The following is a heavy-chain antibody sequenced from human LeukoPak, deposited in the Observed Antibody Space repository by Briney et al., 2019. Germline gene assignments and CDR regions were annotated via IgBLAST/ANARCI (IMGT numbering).Heavy chain of an antibody. CDR3: ARDRGRGIVGAQPIDY. V-gene: IGHV1-3*01. J-gene: IGHJ4*02. D-gene: IGHD1-26*01. CDR1: GYTFTSYA. Sequence: GASVKVSCKASGYTFTSYAMHWVRQAPGQRLEWMGWINAGNGNTKYSQKFQGRVTITRDTSASTAYMELSSLRSEDTAVYYCARDRGRGIVGAQPIDYWGQGTLVTVSS. CDR2: INAGNGNT.